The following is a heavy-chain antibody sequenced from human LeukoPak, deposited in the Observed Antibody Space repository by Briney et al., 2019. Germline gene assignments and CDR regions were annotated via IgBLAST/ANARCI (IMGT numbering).Heavy chain of an antibody. J-gene: IGHJ2*01. CDR3: ARHRGGDYWYFDL. D-gene: IGHD7-27*01. CDR1: NGSISNYY. V-gene: IGHV4-39*01. CDR2: IYYSGST. Sequence: SETLSLTCTVSNGSISNYYWGWIRQPPGKGLEWIGNIYYSGSTYYSPSLKSRVTMSVDTSKNDFSLSLNSVTAADTAVYYCARHRGGDYWYFDLWGRGTLVTVSS.